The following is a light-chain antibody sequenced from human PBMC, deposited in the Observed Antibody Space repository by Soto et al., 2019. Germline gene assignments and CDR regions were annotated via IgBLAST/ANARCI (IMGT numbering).Light chain of an antibody. V-gene: IGLV2-14*01. J-gene: IGLJ2*01. CDR2: EVD. CDR3: SSYTGSSALVV. CDR1: SSDVGGYNY. Sequence: QSALTKPASVSGSPGQSITISCTGTSSDVGGYNYVSWYPQHPGKAPKLMIYEVDNRPSGISNRFSGSRSGNTASLTISGLQAEDEAEYVCSSYTGSSALVVFCGGTKLTVL.